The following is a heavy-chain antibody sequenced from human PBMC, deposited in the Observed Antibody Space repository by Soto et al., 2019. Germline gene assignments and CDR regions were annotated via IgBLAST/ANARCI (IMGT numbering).Heavy chain of an antibody. V-gene: IGHV1-69*13. CDR2: IIPIFGTA. J-gene: IGHJ4*02. CDR1: GGTFSSYA. CDR3: AREDYGGNSEGGLDY. D-gene: IGHD4-17*01. Sequence: SVKVSCKASGGTFSSYAISWVRQAPGQGLEWMGGIIPIFGTANYAQKFQGRVTITVDESTSTAYMELSSLRSEDTAVYYCAREDYGGNSEGGLDYWGQGTLVTVSS.